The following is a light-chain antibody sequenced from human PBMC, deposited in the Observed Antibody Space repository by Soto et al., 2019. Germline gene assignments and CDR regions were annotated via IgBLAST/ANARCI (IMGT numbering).Light chain of an antibody. CDR1: QSVRTY. CDR3: QQRSNWPIT. V-gene: IGKV3-11*01. CDR2: GAS. J-gene: IGKJ5*01. Sequence: EIVLTQSPATLSLFPGERATLSCRASQSVRTYLAWYQQKPGQAPRLLISGASNRATGIPDRFSGSGSGTEFTLTISSLEAEDFAVYYCQQRSNWPITFGQGTRLEIK.